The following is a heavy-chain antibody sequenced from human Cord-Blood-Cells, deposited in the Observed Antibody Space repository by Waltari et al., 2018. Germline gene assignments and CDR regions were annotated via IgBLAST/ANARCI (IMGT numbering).Heavy chain of an antibody. CDR2: IRGSGGST. Sequence: EVQLLESGGGLVQPGGSLRRSCAASGFTFSSYAMSWVGQAPGKGLEWVSAIRGSGGSTYYADSVKGRFTISRDNSKNTLYLQMNSLRAEDTAVYYCAKGRRHALDYWGQGTLVTVSS. CDR3: AKGRRHALDY. J-gene: IGHJ4*02. V-gene: IGHV3-23*01. D-gene: IGHD2-2*01. CDR1: GFTFSSYA.